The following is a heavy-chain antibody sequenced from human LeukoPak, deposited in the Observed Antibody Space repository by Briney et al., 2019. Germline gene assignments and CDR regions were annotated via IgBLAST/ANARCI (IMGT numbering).Heavy chain of an antibody. CDR2: IKQDGSEK. CDR1: GFAFSSYW. CDR3: VREASGGTKGVSGTFDI. V-gene: IGHV3-7*01. D-gene: IGHD6-13*01. Sequence: GGSLRLSCAASGFAFSSYWMSWVRQAPGKGLEWVANIKQDGSEKYYVDSVKGRFTISRDNAKNSLYPQMNSLRAEDTAVYHCVREASGGTKGVSGTFDIWGQGTLVTVSS. J-gene: IGHJ3*02.